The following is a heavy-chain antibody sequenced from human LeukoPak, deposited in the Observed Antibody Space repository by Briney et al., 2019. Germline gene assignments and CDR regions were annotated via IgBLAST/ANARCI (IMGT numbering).Heavy chain of an antibody. V-gene: IGHV4-38-2*02. D-gene: IGHD6-13*01. J-gene: IGHJ5*02. CDR1: GYSISSGYY. CDR2: IYHSGST. Sequence: SETLSLTCAVSGYSISSGYYWGWIRQPPGKGLEWIGSIYHSGSTYYNPSLKSRVTISVDTSKNQFSLKLSSGTAADTAVYYCARDPGWQQLFWFDPWGQGTLVTVSS. CDR3: ARDPGWQQLFWFDP.